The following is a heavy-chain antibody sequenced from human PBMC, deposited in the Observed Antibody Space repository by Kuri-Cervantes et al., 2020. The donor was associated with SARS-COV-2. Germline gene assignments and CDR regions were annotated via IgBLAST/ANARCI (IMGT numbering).Heavy chain of an antibody. CDR2: ISSSSSYI. J-gene: IGHJ5*02. D-gene: IGHD1-26*01. V-gene: IGHV3-21*01. Sequence: GGSLRLSCAASGFTFSSYSMNWVRQAPGKGLEWVSSISSSSSYIYYADSVKGRFTISRENAKNSLYLQMNSLRAEDTAVYYCASEESGSDFRGRGMFDPWGQGTLVTVSS. CDR3: ASEESGSDFRGRGMFDP. CDR1: GFTFSSYS.